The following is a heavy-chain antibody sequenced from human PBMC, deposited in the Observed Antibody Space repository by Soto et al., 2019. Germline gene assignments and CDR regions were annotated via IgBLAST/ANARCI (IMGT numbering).Heavy chain of an antibody. J-gene: IGHJ5*02. D-gene: IGHD2-21*02. Sequence: QVQLQESGPGLVKPSETLSLTCTVSGGSISSYYWSWIRQPAGKGLEWIGRIYTSGSNNYNPSLKSRVTMSVDTSKHQFSLKLSSVTAADTAVYYCARDLPGGVVTASNWFDPWGQGTLVTVSS. CDR2: IYTSGSN. V-gene: IGHV4-4*07. CDR3: ARDLPGGVVTASNWFDP. CDR1: GGSISSYY.